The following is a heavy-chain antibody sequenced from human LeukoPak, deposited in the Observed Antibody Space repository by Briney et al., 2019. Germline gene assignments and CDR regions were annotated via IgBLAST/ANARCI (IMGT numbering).Heavy chain of an antibody. CDR2: ISGGGGPT. Sequence: QPGGSLRLSCAASGLSFSNYAMNWVRQAPGKGLEWVSLISGGGGPTYYADSVRGRFTISRDNSKNTVYLQMNSLRAEDTAVYYCSNDRAYGGYDGLDYWGPGTLVTVSS. V-gene: IGHV3-23*01. D-gene: IGHD5-12*01. J-gene: IGHJ4*02. CDR1: GLSFSNYA. CDR3: SNDRAYGGYDGLDY.